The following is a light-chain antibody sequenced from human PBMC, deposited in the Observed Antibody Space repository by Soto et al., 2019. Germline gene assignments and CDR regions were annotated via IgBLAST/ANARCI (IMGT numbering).Light chain of an antibody. J-gene: IGLJ3*02. CDR1: SSDVGGYKY. Sequence: QSVLTQPASVSGSPGQSITISCTGTSSDVGGYKYVSWYHQHPGKAPKLMIYEVSNRPSGVSNRFSGSRSGNTASLTISGLQAEDEADYYCSSYTGSTTLVFGGGTKLTVL. CDR2: EVS. CDR3: SSYTGSTTLV. V-gene: IGLV2-14*01.